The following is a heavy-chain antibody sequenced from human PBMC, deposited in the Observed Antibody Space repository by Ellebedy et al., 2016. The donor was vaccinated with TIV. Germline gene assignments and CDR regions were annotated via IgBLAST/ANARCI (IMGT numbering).Heavy chain of an antibody. J-gene: IGHJ5*02. D-gene: IGHD1-26*01. V-gene: IGHV3-33*01. CDR1: GFKFNFYA. CDR3: ARVGDSETYLRYNWFDP. Sequence: GESLKISCAASGFKFNFYAMHWVRQAPGKGLEWVAFIWYDGSHKSHADSVKGRFAISRDNAKNSLYLQMNSLRAEDTAVYYCARVGDSETYLRYNWFDPWGQGNLVTVSS. CDR2: IWYDGSHK.